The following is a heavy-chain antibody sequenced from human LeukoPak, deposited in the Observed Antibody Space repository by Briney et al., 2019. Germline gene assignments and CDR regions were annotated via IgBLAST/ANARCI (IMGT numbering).Heavy chain of an antibody. CDR1: RFTFSSYW. CDR3: ARGGPSGSYYIITY. J-gene: IGHJ4*02. V-gene: IGHV3-74*01. CDR2: INTDGSST. Sequence: PGRSLRLSCAASRFTFSSYWMHWVRQAPGKGLVWVSRINTDGSSTSYADSVKGRFTISRDNAKNTLYLQMNSLRAEDTAVYYCARGGPSGSYYIITYWGQGTLVTVSS. D-gene: IGHD1-26*01.